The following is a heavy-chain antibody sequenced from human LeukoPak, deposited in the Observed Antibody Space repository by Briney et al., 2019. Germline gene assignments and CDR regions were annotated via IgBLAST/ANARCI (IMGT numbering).Heavy chain of an antibody. D-gene: IGHD6-13*01. CDR3: AGDLSGSSGSSWSPWFDP. V-gene: IGHV1-18*04. CDR1: GYTFTSYG. J-gene: IGHJ5*02. CDR2: ISAYNGNT. Sequence: ASVKVSCKASGYTFTSYGISWVRQAPGQGLEWMGWISAYNGNTNYAQKLQGRVTMTTDTSTSTAYMELRSLRSDDTAVYYCAGDLSGSSGSSWSPWFDPWGQGTLVTVSS.